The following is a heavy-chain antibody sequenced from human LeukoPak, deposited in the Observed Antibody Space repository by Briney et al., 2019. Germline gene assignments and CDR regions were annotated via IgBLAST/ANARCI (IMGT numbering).Heavy chain of an antibody. V-gene: IGHV3-74*01. Sequence: GGSLRLSCAASGFTFSSYWMHWVRQAPGKGLVWVSHINSDGSSTSYADSVKGRFTISRDNSKNTLYLQMNSLRVEDTATYYCAKDGRSGAPFDRWGQGTVLTVSS. J-gene: IGHJ4*02. CDR1: GFTFSSYW. CDR3: AKDGRSGAPFDR. CDR2: INSDGSST. D-gene: IGHD3-3*01.